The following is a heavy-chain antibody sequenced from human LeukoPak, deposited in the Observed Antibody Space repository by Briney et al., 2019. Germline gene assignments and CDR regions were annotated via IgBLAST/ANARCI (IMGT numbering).Heavy chain of an antibody. V-gene: IGHV3-21*01. J-gene: IGHJ5*02. CDR2: ISSSSSYI. D-gene: IGHD3-3*01. Sequence: GGSLRLSCAASGFTFSSYSMNWVRQAPGKGLEWVSSISSSSSYIYYADSVKGRFTISRDNAKNSLYLQMNSLRAEDTAVYYCASTNYDFWSGYWFDPWGQGTLVTVSS. CDR3: ASTNYDFWSGYWFDP. CDR1: GFTFSSYS.